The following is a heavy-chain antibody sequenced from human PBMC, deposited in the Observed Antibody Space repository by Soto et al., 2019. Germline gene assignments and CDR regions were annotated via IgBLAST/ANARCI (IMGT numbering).Heavy chain of an antibody. V-gene: IGHV4-59*12. D-gene: IGHD5-12*01. CDR2: VFYSGHS. CDR3: ATGVATTEWDS. CDR1: GGSISSNY. Sequence: QVQLQESGPGLVKPSETLSLTCTVSGGSISSNYWGWIRQPPGKGLEWIANVFYSGHSDHNPSLTXRXTXSXNTSKIQFSLKMTSVTAADTALYYCATGVATTEWDSWGQGTLVTVSS. J-gene: IGHJ4*02.